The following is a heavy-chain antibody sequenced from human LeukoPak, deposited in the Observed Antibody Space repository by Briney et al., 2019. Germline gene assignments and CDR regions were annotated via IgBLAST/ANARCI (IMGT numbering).Heavy chain of an antibody. J-gene: IGHJ3*02. D-gene: IGHD3-10*01. CDR2: IFYSGST. V-gene: IGHV4-39*07. Sequence: SETLSLTCTLSGGSISPNNYYWGWIRQPPGKGLERIGNIFYSGSTYYSPSLKSRVTIALDTSRNQFSMKLNSVTAADTAVYYCAKSNGYGLVGIWGQGTMVTVSS. CDR3: AKSNGYGLVGI. CDR1: GGSISPNNYY.